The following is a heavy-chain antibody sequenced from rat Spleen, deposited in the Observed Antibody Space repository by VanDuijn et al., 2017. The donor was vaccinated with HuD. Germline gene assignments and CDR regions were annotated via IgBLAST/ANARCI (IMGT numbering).Heavy chain of an antibody. CDR1: GFSLTSYD. CDR2: IWGDGST. J-gene: IGHJ1*01. Sequence: QVQLKESGPGLVQPSQTLSLTCTVSGFSLTSYDVHWVRQPPGKGLEWMGGIWGDGSTDYNSALKSRLSISRDTSKSQVFLKMNSLQTDDTGTYYCTRAQGYNYWYFDFWGPGTMVTVSS. D-gene: IGHD4-3*01. V-gene: IGHV2-1*01. CDR3: TRAQGYNYWYFDF.